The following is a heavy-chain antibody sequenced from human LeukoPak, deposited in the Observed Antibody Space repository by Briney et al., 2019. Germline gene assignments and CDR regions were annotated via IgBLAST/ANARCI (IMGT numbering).Heavy chain of an antibody. J-gene: IGHJ5*02. V-gene: IGHV3-23*01. D-gene: IGHD5-18*01. CDR1: GFTFSSYA. Sequence: GGSLRLSCAASGFTFSSYAMSWVRQAPGKGLEWVSAISGSGGSTYYADSVKGRFTISRDNSKNTLYLQMNSLRPEDTAVYYCAKDRGHTATYNWFDPWGQGTLVTVSS. CDR3: AKDRGHTATYNWFDP. CDR2: ISGSGGST.